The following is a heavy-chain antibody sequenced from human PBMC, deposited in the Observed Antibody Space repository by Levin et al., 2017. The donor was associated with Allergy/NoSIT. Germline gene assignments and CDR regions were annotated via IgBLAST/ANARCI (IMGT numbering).Heavy chain of an antibody. V-gene: IGHV4-34*01. CDR1: GGSFSGYH. Sequence: RASETLSLTCAVYGGSFSGYHWSWIRQPPGKGLEWMGEINHSGSTNYNPSLKSRVTISVDTSKNQFSLKLSSVTAADTAVYYCARGEWLRSSFGYWGQETLVTVSS. J-gene: IGHJ4*02. CDR2: INHSGST. CDR3: ARGEWLRSSFGY. D-gene: IGHD5-12*01.